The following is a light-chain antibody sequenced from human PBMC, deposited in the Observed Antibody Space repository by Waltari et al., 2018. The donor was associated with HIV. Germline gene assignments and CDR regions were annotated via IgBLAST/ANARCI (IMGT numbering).Light chain of an antibody. J-gene: IGKJ1*01. Sequence: DIQLTQSPSFLSASVGDRVTLTCRASQDIRNYLAWYQQKLGKAPKLLIYAATSLQSGVPSRFSGSGSWTQFTLTINSLQPEDFATYHCQQLNEYPWTFGQGTQVEIK. CDR3: QQLNEYPWT. CDR2: AAT. CDR1: QDIRNY. V-gene: IGKV1-9*01.